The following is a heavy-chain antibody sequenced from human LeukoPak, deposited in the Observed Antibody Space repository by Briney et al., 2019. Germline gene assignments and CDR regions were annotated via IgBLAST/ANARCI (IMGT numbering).Heavy chain of an antibody. CDR3: AGLGSYYYYGVDV. CDR2: IYTSGGT. D-gene: IGHD1-1*01. V-gene: IGHV4-4*07. J-gene: IGHJ6*02. CDR1: GGFISNYY. Sequence: PSETLSLTCTVSGGFISNYYWTWIRQPAGKGLEWIGRIYTSGGTNYNPPLKSRVTMSVDTSTNQFSLKLSSVTAADTALYYCAGLGSYYYYGVDVWGQGTTVTVSS.